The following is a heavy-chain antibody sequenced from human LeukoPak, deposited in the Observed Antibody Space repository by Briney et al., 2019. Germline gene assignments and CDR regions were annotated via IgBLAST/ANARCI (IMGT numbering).Heavy chain of an antibody. CDR3: ARDPFPRYYDFWSGYPDY. V-gene: IGHV3-74*01. D-gene: IGHD3-3*01. J-gene: IGHJ4*02. Sequence: GGSLRLSCAASGFTFSSYWMHWVRQAPGKGLVWVPRINSDGSSTSYADSVKGRFTISRDNAKNTLYLQMNSLRAEDTAVYYCARDPFPRYYDFWSGYPDYWGQGTLVTVSS. CDR2: INSDGSST. CDR1: GFTFSSYW.